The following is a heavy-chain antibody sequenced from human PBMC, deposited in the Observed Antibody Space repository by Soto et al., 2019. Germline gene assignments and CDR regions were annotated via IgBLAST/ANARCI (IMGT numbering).Heavy chain of an antibody. CDR3: ARGAIVKRVGNWLAP. V-gene: IGHV6-1*01. CDR1: GDSVSESSVS. CDR2: TNYGSKWSY. D-gene: IGHD1-26*01. Sequence: LSQTLSLTCAISGDSVSESSVSWNWIRQSPSRGLEWLGRTNYGSKWSYAYAESVRSRITISADMSKNQFSLKLFSVTAADTAVYFCARGAIVKRVGNWLAPRGQGTRVTVSS. J-gene: IGHJ5*02.